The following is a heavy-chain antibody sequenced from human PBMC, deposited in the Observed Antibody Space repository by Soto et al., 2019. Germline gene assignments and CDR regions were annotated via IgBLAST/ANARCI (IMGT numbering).Heavy chain of an antibody. CDR2: ISASGGST. CDR1: GFTFSSYA. D-gene: IGHD2-15*01. CDR3: AKTDILGADYSNFDY. Sequence: PGGSLRLSCAASGFTFSSYAMSWVRQAPGKGLEWVSAISASGGSTYYADSVKGRFTISRDNSKNMLHLQMNSLRAEDTAVYYCAKTDILGADYSNFDYWGQGTLVTVSS. J-gene: IGHJ4*02. V-gene: IGHV3-23*01.